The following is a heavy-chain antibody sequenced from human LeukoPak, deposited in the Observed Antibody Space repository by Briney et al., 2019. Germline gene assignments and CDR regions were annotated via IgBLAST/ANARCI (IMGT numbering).Heavy chain of an antibody. CDR2: IDAGGNSA. CDR3: VRDSGSGVDY. D-gene: IGHD3-10*01. J-gene: IGHJ4*02. CDR1: GFTFSSYA. V-gene: IGHV3-74*01. Sequence: GGSLRLSCAASGFTFSSYAMSWIRQAPGKGLECVSRIDAGGNSATYADSVQGRFTMSRDNAKNTLYLQMNSLTAEDTAVYYCVRDSGSGVDYWGQGTLVTVSS.